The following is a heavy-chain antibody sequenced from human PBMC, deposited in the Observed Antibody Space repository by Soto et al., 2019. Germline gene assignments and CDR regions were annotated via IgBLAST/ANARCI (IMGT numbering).Heavy chain of an antibody. Sequence: GGSLRLSCAASGLTVSGKKYVAWVRQAPGKGLEWVSALYDVDGSFYADSVKGRFTTSSDSSKTTVYLQMNGLRPDDTAVYYCATWHEREHAYDVWGQGTTVTV. CDR3: ATWHEREHAYDV. J-gene: IGHJ3*01. V-gene: IGHV3-53*01. CDR2: LYDVDGS. CDR1: GLTVSGKKY. D-gene: IGHD1-1*01.